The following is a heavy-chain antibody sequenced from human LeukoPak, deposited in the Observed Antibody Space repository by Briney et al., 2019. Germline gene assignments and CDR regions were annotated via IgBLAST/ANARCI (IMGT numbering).Heavy chain of an antibody. CDR2: IYPGDSDT. CDR3: ARGYCYDSSGYYYPGAFDI. CDR1: GYSFTSYW. J-gene: IGHJ3*02. D-gene: IGHD3-22*01. Sequence: GESLKISCKGSGYSFTSYWIGWVRQMPGKGLEWMGIIYPGDSDTRYSPSFQGQVTISADKSISTAYLQWSSLKASDTAMYYCARGYCYDSSGYYYPGAFDIWGQGTMVTVSS. V-gene: IGHV5-51*01.